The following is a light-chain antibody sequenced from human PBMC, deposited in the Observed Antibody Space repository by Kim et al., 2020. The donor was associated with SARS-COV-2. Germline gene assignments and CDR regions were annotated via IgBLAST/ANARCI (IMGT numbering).Light chain of an antibody. Sequence: APGKTARITCGGNNSGSKSVHWYQQKPGQAPVLVIYYDSDRPSGIPERFSGSKSGNTATLTISRVEAGDEADYYCQVWDSSSDHPVFGGGTQLTVL. V-gene: IGLV3-21*04. CDR3: QVWDSSSDHPV. CDR2: YDS. CDR1: NSGSKS. J-gene: IGLJ3*02.